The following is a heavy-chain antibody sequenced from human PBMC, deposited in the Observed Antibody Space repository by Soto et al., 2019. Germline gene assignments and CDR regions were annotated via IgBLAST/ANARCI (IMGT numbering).Heavy chain of an antibody. D-gene: IGHD3-10*01. CDR3: ARGAGMNYYGSGSYDDAFDI. J-gene: IGHJ3*02. V-gene: IGHV1-69*13. CDR1: GGTFSSYA. CDR2: IIPIFGTA. Sequence: ASVKVSCKASGGTFSSYAISWVRQAPGQGLEWMGGIIPIFGTANYAQKFQGRVTITADESTSTAYMELSSLRSGDTAVYYCARGAGMNYYGSGSYDDAFDIWGQGTMVTVSS.